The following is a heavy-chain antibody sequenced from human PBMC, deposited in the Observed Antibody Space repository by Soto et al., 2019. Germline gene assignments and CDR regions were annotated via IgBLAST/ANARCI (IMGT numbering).Heavy chain of an antibody. V-gene: IGHV3-23*01. Sequence: VGSRSLSCRASEFTFSDYAGSLVRPAPGKGLEWVSAISASGAATYYVDSVKGRFTISRDNSKNTLYVQMNSLRAEDTGVYYCARCAVLSTTSGGWCNWFDPWGQGTLVTVS. D-gene: IGHD2-21*01. CDR2: ISASGAAT. J-gene: IGHJ5*02. CDR3: ARCAVLSTTSGGWCNWFDP. CDR1: EFTFSDYA.